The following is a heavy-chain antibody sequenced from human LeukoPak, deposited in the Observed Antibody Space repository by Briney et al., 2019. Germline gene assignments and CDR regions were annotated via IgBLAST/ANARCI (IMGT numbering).Heavy chain of an antibody. CDR3: ARDCFFSGYSSSWYAGNWFDP. CDR1: GGSISSYY. J-gene: IGHJ5*02. D-gene: IGHD6-13*01. Sequence: PSETLSLTCTVSGGSISSYYWSWIRQPPGKGLEWIGYIYYSGSTNYNPSPKSRVTISVDTSKNQFSLKLSSVTAADTAVYYCARDCFFSGYSSSWYAGNWFDPWGQGTLVTVSS. CDR2: IYYSGST. V-gene: IGHV4-59*12.